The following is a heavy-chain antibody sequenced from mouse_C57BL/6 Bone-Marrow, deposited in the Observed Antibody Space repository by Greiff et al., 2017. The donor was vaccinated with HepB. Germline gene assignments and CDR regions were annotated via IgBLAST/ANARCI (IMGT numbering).Heavy chain of an antibody. Sequence: DVQLVESGGGLVKPGGSLKLSCAASGFTFSDYGMHWVRQAPEKGLEWVAYISSGSSTIYYADTVKGRFTISRDNAKNTLFLQMTSLRSEDTAMYYCARNYGSSYRWYFDVWGTGTTVTVSS. V-gene: IGHV5-17*01. CDR1: GFTFSDYG. CDR3: ARNYGSSYRWYFDV. D-gene: IGHD1-1*01. J-gene: IGHJ1*03. CDR2: ISSGSSTI.